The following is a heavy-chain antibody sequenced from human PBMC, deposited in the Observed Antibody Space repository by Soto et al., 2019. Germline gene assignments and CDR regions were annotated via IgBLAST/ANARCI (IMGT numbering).Heavy chain of an antibody. V-gene: IGHV5-51*01. CDR3: ARQYSSGWYVDY. J-gene: IGHJ4*02. CDR2: IYPGDSDT. D-gene: IGHD6-19*01. CDR1: GYSFTRFW. Sequence: GESPKISCKGSGYSFTRFWIGLGGQMPGKGLEWMGIIYPGDSDTRYSPSFQGQVTISADKSISTAYLQWSSLKASDTAMYYCARQYSSGWYVDYWGQGTLVTVSS.